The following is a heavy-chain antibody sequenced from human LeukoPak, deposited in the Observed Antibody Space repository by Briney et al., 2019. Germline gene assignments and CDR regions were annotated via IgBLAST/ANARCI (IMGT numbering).Heavy chain of an antibody. CDR3: ASTLGGATSGPDYYLDY. J-gene: IGHJ4*02. Sequence: GGSLRLSCAASGFTFSSYAMTWVRQAPGKGLEWVSAISGSGGSTYYPDSVKGRFTISRDNSKNTLYLLMNSLRAEDTATYCCASTLGGATSGPDYYLDYWGRGTLVTVSS. CDR1: GFTFSSYA. V-gene: IGHV3-23*01. D-gene: IGHD1-26*01. CDR2: ISGSGGST.